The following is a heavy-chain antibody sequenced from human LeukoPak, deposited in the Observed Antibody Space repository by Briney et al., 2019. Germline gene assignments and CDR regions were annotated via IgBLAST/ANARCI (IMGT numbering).Heavy chain of an antibody. V-gene: IGHV1-46*01. CDR3: ARESQRGYSGYDLLLGWFDP. CDR1: GYTFTSYY. CDR2: INPSGGST. J-gene: IGHJ5*02. Sequence: ASVKVSCKASGYTFTSYYMHWVRQAPGQGLEWMGIINPSGGSTSYAQKFQGRVTMTRDTSTSTVYMELSSLRSEDTAVYYCARESQRGYSGYDLLLGWFDPWGQGTLVTVSS. D-gene: IGHD5-12*01.